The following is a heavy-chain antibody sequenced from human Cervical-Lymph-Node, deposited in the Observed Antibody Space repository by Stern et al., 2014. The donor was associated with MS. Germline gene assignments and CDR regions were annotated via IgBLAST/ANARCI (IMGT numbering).Heavy chain of an antibody. Sequence: VQLVQSGAEVKKPGSSVKLSCKTSGDNLSNNAFSWVRQAPGQGLEWMGGIIHIFGTANYAQSFQDRVTISADEITSTIYMELSSLRSDDTAMYYCARDSEILFAMDVWGQGTTVIVSS. CDR2: IIHIFGTA. D-gene: IGHD1-14*01. CDR3: ARDSEILFAMDV. V-gene: IGHV1-69*01. CDR1: GDNLSNNA. J-gene: IGHJ6*02.